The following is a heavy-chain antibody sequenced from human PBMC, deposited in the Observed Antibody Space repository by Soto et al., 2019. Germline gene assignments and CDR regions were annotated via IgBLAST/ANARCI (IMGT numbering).Heavy chain of an antibody. J-gene: IGHJ6*02. V-gene: IGHV3-21*01. D-gene: IGHD4-17*01. Sequence: GGSLRLSCAASGFTFSSYSMNLARQAQGKGLEWVSSISSSSSYIYYADSVKGRFTISRDNAKNSLYLQMNSLRAEDTAVYYCARDRARYGAVPGMEVWGQGTTVNVSS. CDR3: ARDRARYGAVPGMEV. CDR1: GFTFSSYS. CDR2: ISSSSSYI.